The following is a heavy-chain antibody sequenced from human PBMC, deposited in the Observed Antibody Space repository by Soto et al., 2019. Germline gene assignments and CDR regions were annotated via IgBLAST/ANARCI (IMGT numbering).Heavy chain of an antibody. J-gene: IGHJ6*02. V-gene: IGHV1-69*12. CDR2: IMPMFGVT. D-gene: IGHD2-2*01. Sequence: QVQLVQSGAEVKKPASSVKVSCRASGGTFSSHTISWVRQAPGQGLEWMGGIMPMFGVTNYARKFQGRLTMTANETTTEAYMEVSSLTSEDTGVYYCAGEGVTTSMSLPWTGYHYYGLDVWGQGTTVIVSS. CDR1: GGTFSSHT. CDR3: AGEGVTTSMSLPWTGYHYYGLDV.